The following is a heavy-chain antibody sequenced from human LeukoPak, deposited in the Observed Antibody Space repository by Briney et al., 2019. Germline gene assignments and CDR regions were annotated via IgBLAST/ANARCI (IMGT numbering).Heavy chain of an antibody. V-gene: IGHV3-7*01. J-gene: IGHJ4*02. CDR1: GFTFSSYW. CDR2: IKQDGSGK. Sequence: PGGSLRLSCAASGFTFSSYWMSWVRQAPGKGLEWVANIKQDGSGKYYVDSVKGRFTISRDNAKNSLYLQMNSLRAEDTAVYYCARMFGDYYFDYWGQGTLVTVSS. CDR3: ARMFGDYYFDY. D-gene: IGHD3-10*02.